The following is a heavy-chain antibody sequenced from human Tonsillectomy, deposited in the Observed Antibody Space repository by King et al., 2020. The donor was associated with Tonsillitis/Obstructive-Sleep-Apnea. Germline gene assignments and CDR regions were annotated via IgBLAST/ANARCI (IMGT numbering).Heavy chain of an antibody. J-gene: IGHJ5*02. CDR2: ISGSGGST. Sequence: VQLVESGGGLVQPGGSLRLSCAASGFTFSSYAMSWVRQAPGKGLEWVSAISGSGGSTYYADSVKGRFTISRDNSKKTLYLQMNSLRAEDTAVYYCAGSGSGWYRGRLNWFDPWGQGTLVTVSS. D-gene: IGHD6-19*01. CDR1: GFTFSSYA. CDR3: AGSGSGWYRGRLNWFDP. V-gene: IGHV3-23*04.